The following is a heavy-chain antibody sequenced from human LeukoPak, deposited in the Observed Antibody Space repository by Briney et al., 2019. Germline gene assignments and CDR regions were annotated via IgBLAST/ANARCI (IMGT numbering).Heavy chain of an antibody. CDR1: GFTFSSYS. V-gene: IGHV3-21*01. J-gene: IGHJ4*02. Sequence: GGSLRLSCAASGFTFSSYSMNWVRQAPGKGLEWVSSISSSSSYIYYADSVKGRSTISRDNAKNSLYLQMNSLRAEDTAVYYCARALLAYYDSSVFDYWGQGTLVTVSS. CDR2: ISSSSSYI. D-gene: IGHD3-22*01. CDR3: ARALLAYYDSSVFDY.